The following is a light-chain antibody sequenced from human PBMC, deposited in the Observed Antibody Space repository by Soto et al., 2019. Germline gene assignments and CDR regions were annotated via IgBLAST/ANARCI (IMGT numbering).Light chain of an antibody. J-gene: IGKJ1*01. V-gene: IGKV1-39*01. CDR2: AAS. CDR3: QQIYVAPVT. CDR1: QSISSC. Sequence: DIQMTQSPSSLSASVGDRVTITCRASQSISSCLNWYQQKPGKAPKLLIYAASNLQSGVPSRFNGSESGTDFILTISSLQPEDCATYYCQQIYVAPVTFGQGTKVDIK.